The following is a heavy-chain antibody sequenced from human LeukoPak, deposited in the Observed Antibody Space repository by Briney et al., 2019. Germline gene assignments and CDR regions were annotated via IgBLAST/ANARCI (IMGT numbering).Heavy chain of an antibody. CDR3: ATVYRTWFDP. D-gene: IGHD3-16*02. V-gene: IGHV1-24*01. CDR2: FDPEDGET. CDR1: GYTLTELS. Sequence: GASVKVSCKVSGYTLTELSMHWVRQAPGKGLEWMGGFDPEDGETIYAQKFQGRVTMTEDTSTDTAYMELGSLRSEDTAVCYCATVYRTWFDPWGQGTLVTVSS. J-gene: IGHJ5*02.